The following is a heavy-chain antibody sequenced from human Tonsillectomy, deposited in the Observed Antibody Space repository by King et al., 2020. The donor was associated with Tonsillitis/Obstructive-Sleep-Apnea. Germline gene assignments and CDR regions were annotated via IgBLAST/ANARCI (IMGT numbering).Heavy chain of an antibody. CDR3: ARDRDCSSTSCYNAFDI. V-gene: IGHV3-30*01. D-gene: IGHD2-2*02. CDR1: GFTFSNNE. J-gene: IGHJ3*02. Sequence: QLVQSGGGVVQPGRSLRLSCAASGFTFSNNEMHWVRQAPGKRLEWVAVISYDGSHSYYAVSVRGRFTISRDNSQNTLFLQMNSLRAEDTAVYYCARDRDCSSTSCYNAFDIWGQGTMVTVSS. CDR2: ISYDGSHS.